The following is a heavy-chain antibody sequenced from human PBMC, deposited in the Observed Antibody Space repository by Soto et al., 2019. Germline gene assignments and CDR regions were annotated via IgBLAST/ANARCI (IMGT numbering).Heavy chain of an antibody. D-gene: IGHD4-17*01. Sequence: SETLSLTCAVSGGSISSSNWWSWVRQPPGKGLEWIGEINHSGSTNYNPSLKSRVTISVDTSKNQFSLKLSSVTAADTAVYYCARTMTTVTTDAFDIWGQGTMVTVSS. J-gene: IGHJ3*02. CDR2: INHSGST. CDR3: ARTMTTVTTDAFDI. CDR1: GGSISSSNW. V-gene: IGHV4-4*02.